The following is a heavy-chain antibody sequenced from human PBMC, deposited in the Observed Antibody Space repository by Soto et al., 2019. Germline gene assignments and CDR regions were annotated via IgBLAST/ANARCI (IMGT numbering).Heavy chain of an antibody. CDR3: PADAPMAPSVH. CDR2: IIPILGRA. CDR1: GGTFSSYT. Sequence: QVQLVQSGTEVKEPGSSVKVSCKASGGTFSSYTISWVRQAPGQGLEWMGRIIPILGRASYAQRFRGRVTITADKSTSAAYMEVSSLRSEGTAGFYCPADAPMAPSVHWGQGTLVSVSS. D-gene: IGHD5-18*01. V-gene: IGHV1-69*02. J-gene: IGHJ4*02.